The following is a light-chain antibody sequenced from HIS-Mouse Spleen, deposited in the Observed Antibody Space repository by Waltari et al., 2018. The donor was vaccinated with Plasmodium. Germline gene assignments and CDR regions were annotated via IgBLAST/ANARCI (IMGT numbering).Light chain of an antibody. J-gene: IGKJ3*01. Sequence: EIVMTQSPATLSVSPGERATLSCRASQSVSSTLAWYQQKPGQATRLLIDGASTRATGIPARVSGSGSGTEFTLTISSLQSEDFAVYYCQQYNNWSFTFGPGTKVDIK. CDR2: GAS. CDR3: QQYNNWSFT. CDR1: QSVSST. V-gene: IGKV3-15*01.